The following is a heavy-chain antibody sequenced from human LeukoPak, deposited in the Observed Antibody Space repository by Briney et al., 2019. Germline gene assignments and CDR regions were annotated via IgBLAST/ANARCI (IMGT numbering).Heavy chain of an antibody. D-gene: IGHD2-15*01. CDR1: GYTFTSHH. CDR3: ARNRVVVAALRSNYYYYMDV. CDR2: INPSGGST. J-gene: IGHJ6*03. V-gene: IGHV1-46*01. Sequence: WASVKVSCKASGYTFTSHHIHWVRQAPGQGHEWMGIINPSGGSTNYGQKFQGRVTMTRDMSTSTVYVELSSLRSDDTAVYYCARNRVVVAALRSNYYYYMDVWGKGTTVTVSS.